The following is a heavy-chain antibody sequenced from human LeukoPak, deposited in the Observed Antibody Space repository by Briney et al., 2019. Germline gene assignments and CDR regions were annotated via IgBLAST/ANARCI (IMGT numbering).Heavy chain of an antibody. Sequence: GSLRLSCVASGFTFGKYWMSWVRQPPGKGLEWIGEINHSGSTNYNPSLKSRVTISVDTSKNQFSLKLSSVTAADTAVYYCASHQWLGLAHSDYWGRGTLVTVSS. CDR3: ASHQWLGLAHSDY. D-gene: IGHD6-19*01. J-gene: IGHJ4*02. V-gene: IGHV4-34*01. CDR1: GFTFGKYW. CDR2: INHSGST.